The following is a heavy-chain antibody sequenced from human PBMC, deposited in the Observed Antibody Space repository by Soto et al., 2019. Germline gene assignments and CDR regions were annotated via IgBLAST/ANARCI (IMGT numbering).Heavy chain of an antibody. Sequence: PGGSLRLSCAAPGFTFSSYWMSWVRQAPGKGLEWVANIKQDGSEKYYVDSVKGRFTISRDNAKNSLYLQMNSLRAEDTAVYYCARGSSRPYGMDVWGQGTTVTVSS. V-gene: IGHV3-7*01. J-gene: IGHJ6*02. CDR3: ARGSSRPYGMDV. CDR2: IKQDGSEK. CDR1: GFTFSSYW.